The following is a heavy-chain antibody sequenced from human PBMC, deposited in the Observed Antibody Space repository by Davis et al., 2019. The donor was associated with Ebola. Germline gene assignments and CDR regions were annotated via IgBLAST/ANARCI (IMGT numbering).Heavy chain of an antibody. D-gene: IGHD3-10*01. CDR3: AKTAALLWFREVFDY. V-gene: IGHV3-74*01. J-gene: IGHJ4*02. CDR2: INSDGSST. Sequence: HTGGSLRLSCAASGFTFSSYWMHWVRHAPGKGLVWVSRINSDGSSTSYADSVKGRFTISSDNAKNTLYLQMNSLRAEDTAVYYCAKTAALLWFREVFDYWGQGTLVTVSS. CDR1: GFTFSSYW.